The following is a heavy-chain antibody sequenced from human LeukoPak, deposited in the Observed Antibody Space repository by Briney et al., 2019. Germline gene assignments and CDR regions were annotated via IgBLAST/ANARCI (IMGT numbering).Heavy chain of an antibody. D-gene: IGHD3-10*01. J-gene: IGHJ4*02. CDR2: IHYSGST. Sequence: SATLSLTCTVSGGSISSYYRSWIRQPPGKGLEWIGYIHYSGSTNYNPSLRSRVTISVDTSKNQFSLKLSSVTAADTAVYYCARVYYYGSGSYHIDYWGQGTLVTVSS. V-gene: IGHV4-59*01. CDR3: ARVYYYGSGSYHIDY. CDR1: GGSISSYY.